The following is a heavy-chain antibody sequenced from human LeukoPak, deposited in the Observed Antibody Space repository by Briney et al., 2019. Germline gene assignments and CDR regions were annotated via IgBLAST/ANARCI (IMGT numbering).Heavy chain of an antibody. CDR1: GYTFSGYY. CDR3: AGEDNSSGYRPFDI. Sequence: ASVKVSCKASGYTFSGYYIHWVRQAPGQGLEWMGRINPNNGGTNYAQKFQGRVTMTRDMSMSTAYMELSRLRSDDTAVYYCAGEDNSSGYRPFDIWGQGTMVTVSS. CDR2: INPNNGGT. V-gene: IGHV1-2*06. J-gene: IGHJ3*02. D-gene: IGHD3-22*01.